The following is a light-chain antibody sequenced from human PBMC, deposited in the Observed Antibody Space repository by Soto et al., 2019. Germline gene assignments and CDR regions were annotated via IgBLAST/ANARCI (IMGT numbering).Light chain of an antibody. CDR3: QQYNKWPYT. J-gene: IGKJ2*01. V-gene: IGKV3-15*01. CDR2: RAS. CDR1: QHVSSN. Sequence: EIVMTQSPATLSVSPGGSATLSCRASQHVSSNFAWYRQKPGQAPTLLIYRASTRAPGVPARFSGSGSGTELTLTISSLQSEDFAVYFCQQYNKWPYTFGQGTKLEIK.